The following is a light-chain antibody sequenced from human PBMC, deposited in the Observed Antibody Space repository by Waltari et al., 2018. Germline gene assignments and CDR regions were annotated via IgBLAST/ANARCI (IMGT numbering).Light chain of an antibody. CDR1: SSHVGAGYD. CDR2: STT. J-gene: IGLJ2*01. V-gene: IGLV1-40*01. CDR3: QSYDSSQRCVV. Sequence: QSVLTQPPSVSGAPGQRVTISCTWSSSHVGAGYDGHWYPQLPGTAPKLLLYSTTDRPSRVPDRFSGSSSGTSASLAITGLQAEDEADYYCQSYDSSQRCVVFGGGTKLTVL.